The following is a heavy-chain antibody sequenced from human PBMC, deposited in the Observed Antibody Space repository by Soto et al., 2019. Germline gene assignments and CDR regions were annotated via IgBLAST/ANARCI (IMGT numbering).Heavy chain of an antibody. Sequence: QVQLVQSGAEVKKPGSSVKVSCKASGGTFSSYAISWVRQAPGQGLEWMGGIIPIFGTANYAQKFQGRVTITADKSTSTAYMELISLRSEDTAVYYCARGGDSSSSWGYYYGMDVWGQGTTVTVSS. V-gene: IGHV1-69*06. CDR2: IIPIFGTA. CDR1: GGTFSSYA. D-gene: IGHD6-6*01. J-gene: IGHJ6*02. CDR3: ARGGDSSSSWGYYYGMDV.